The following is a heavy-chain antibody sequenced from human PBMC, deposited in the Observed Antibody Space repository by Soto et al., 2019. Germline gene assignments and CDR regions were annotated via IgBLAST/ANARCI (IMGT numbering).Heavy chain of an antibody. CDR2: IYYGGST. V-gene: IGHV4-31*03. CDR3: AGSIAARDNWFDP. Sequence: PSETLSLTCTVSGGSISSGGYYWSWIRQHPGKGLEWIGYIYYGGSTYYNPPLKSRVTISVDTSKNQFSLKLSSVTAADTAVYYCAGSIAARDNWFDPWGQGTLVTVSS. CDR1: GGSISSGGYY. J-gene: IGHJ5*02. D-gene: IGHD6-6*01.